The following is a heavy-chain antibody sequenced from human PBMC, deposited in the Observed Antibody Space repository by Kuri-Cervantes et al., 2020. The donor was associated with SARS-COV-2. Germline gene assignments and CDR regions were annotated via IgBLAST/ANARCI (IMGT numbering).Heavy chain of an antibody. Sequence: GGSLRLSCKASGYTFTSYYMHWVRQAPGKGLEWVAVILYDGSNKYYADSVKGRFTISRDNSENTLYLQMNSLRAEDTAVYYCASFLLDRFDYWGQGTLVTVSS. D-gene: IGHD1-1*01. J-gene: IGHJ4*02. CDR1: GYTFTSYY. CDR2: ILYDGSNK. V-gene: IGHV3-30-3*01. CDR3: ASFLLDRFDY.